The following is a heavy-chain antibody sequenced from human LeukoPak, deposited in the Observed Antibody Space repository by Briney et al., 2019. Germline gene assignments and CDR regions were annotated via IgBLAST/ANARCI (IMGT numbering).Heavy chain of an antibody. CDR3: ARDERDGYDSTGYCYASDI. CDR1: GLSVSSNY. D-gene: IGHD3-22*01. Sequence: PGGSLRLSCAASGLSVSSNYMSWVRQAPGKGLEWVSSINSGGRTYYAASVKGRFTISRDNSKNTLYLQMNSLRVEDTAVYYCARDERDGYDSTGYCYASDIWGQGKMVTVSS. CDR2: INSGGRT. J-gene: IGHJ3*02. V-gene: IGHV3-53*01.